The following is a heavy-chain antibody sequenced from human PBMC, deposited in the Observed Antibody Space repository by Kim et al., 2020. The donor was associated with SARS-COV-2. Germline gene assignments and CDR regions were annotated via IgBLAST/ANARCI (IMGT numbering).Heavy chain of an antibody. Sequence: GGSLRLSCAASGFTFDDYAMHWVRQAPGKGLEWVSGISWNSGSIGYADSVKGRFTISRDNAKNSLYLQMNSLRAEDTALYYCIARLGYSYGYYYGMDVWGQGNTVTVSS. J-gene: IGHJ6*02. CDR3: IARLGYSYGYYYGMDV. CDR2: ISWNSGSI. CDR1: GFTFDDYA. V-gene: IGHV3-9*01. D-gene: IGHD5-18*01.